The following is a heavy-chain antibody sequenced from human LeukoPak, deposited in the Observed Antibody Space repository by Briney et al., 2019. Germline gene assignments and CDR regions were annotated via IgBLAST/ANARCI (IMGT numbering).Heavy chain of an antibody. D-gene: IGHD3-22*01. CDR3: ASSTDSSGYYVDY. J-gene: IGHJ4*02. CDR2: IIPIFGTA. Sequence: SVKVSCTASGGTFSSYAISWVRQAPGQGREWMGGIIPIFGTANYAQKFQGRVTITADESTSTAYMELSSLRSEDTAVYYCASSTDSSGYYVDYWGQGTLVTVSS. CDR1: GGTFSSYA. V-gene: IGHV1-69*13.